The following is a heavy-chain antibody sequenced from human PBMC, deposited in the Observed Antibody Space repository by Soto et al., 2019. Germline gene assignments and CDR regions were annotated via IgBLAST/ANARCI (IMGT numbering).Heavy chain of an antibody. V-gene: IGHV3-23*01. Sequence: EVQLLQSGGGLVQPGGSLRLSCAASGFIFSNYAMNWVRQAPGKGLEWVSIVTSRGDTTYYADSVKGRFTISRDNSKNTLYLQVNSLTAEDTAVYYCAKDRLGGGLDYWGQATLVSVSS. D-gene: IGHD3-16*01. CDR2: VTSRGDTT. J-gene: IGHJ4*02. CDR1: GFIFSNYA. CDR3: AKDRLGGGLDY.